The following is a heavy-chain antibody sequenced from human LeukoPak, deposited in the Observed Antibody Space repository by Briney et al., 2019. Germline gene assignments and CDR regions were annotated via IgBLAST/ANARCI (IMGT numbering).Heavy chain of an antibody. V-gene: IGHV3-74*01. J-gene: IGHJ4*02. CDR1: GFTFSSYW. Sequence: GGSLRLSCEASGFTFSSYWMHWVRQAPAKGPEWVSRIQNDGSSTVYADSVKGRFTISRDNAKNTLYLQMNTLRVEDTAVYYCVCYGIALPYWGQGTLVTVSS. CDR3: VCYGIALPY. CDR2: IQNDGSST. D-gene: IGHD2-8*01.